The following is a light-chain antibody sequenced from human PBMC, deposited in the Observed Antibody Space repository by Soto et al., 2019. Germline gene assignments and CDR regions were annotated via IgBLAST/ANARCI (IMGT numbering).Light chain of an antibody. CDR3: QSYDSSNPVV. CDR2: EDN. Sequence: NFMLTQPHSVSEFPGKTVTISCTRSSGSIASNYVQWYQQRPGSAPTTVIYEDNHRPSGVPDRFSGSIDSSSNSASLTISGLKTEDEADYYCQSYDSSNPVVFGGGTKLTVL. CDR1: SGSIASNY. V-gene: IGLV6-57*04. J-gene: IGLJ2*01.